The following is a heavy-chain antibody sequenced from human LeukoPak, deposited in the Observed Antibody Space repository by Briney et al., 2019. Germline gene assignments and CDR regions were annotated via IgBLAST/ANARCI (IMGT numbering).Heavy chain of an antibody. D-gene: IGHD1-26*01. J-gene: IGHJ3*02. CDR3: ARLGWELRGVAFDI. CDR2: IKQDGSEK. CDR1: GFTFSSYW. V-gene: IGHV3-7*01. Sequence: PGGSLRLSCAASGFTFSSYWMSWVRQAPGKGLEWVANIKQDGSEKYYVDSVKGRFTISRDNAKNSLYLQMNSLRAEDTAVCYCARLGWELRGVAFDIWGQGTMVTVSS.